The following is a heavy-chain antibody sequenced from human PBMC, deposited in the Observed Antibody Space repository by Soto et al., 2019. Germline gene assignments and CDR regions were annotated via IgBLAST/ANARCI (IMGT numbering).Heavy chain of an antibody. V-gene: IGHV3-48*02. CDR3: VRGRSDSLMDV. Sequence: LRLSCAGSGFTLNSDSMNWVRQAPGKGLEWVSYLSSSRTTIYYADSVEGRFTISRDDAKNSLYLQMNSLRDDDTAVYFCVRGRSDSLMDVWGQRTTVTVSS. CDR2: LSSSRTTI. J-gene: IGHJ6*02. CDR1: GFTLNSDS.